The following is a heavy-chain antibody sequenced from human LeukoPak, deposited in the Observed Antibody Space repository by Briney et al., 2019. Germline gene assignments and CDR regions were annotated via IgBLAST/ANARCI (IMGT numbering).Heavy chain of an antibody. CDR3: ASYLWGSYRCFDS. V-gene: IGHV3-21*01. CDR1: GFTFSSYS. J-gene: IGHJ4*02. CDR2: ISSSSSYI. D-gene: IGHD3-16*02. Sequence: GGSLRLSCAASGFTFSSYSMNWVRQAPGKGLEWVSSISSSSSYIYYADSVKGRFTISRDNAKNSLYLQMNSLRAEDTAVYYCASYLWGSYRCFDSWGQGTLVTVSS.